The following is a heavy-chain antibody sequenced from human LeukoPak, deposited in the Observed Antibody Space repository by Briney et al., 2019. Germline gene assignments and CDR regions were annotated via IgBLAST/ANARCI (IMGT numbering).Heavy chain of an antibody. D-gene: IGHD6-13*01. CDR1: GGSISSYY. Sequence: SETLSLTCTVSGGSISSYYWSWIRQPPGKGLEWIGYIYYSGSTNYNLSLKSRVTISVDTPKNQYSLKLSSVTAADTAVYYCARELAAEGIFDYWGQRTLVTVSS. CDR3: ARELAAEGIFDY. CDR2: IYYSGST. V-gene: IGHV4-59*01. J-gene: IGHJ4*02.